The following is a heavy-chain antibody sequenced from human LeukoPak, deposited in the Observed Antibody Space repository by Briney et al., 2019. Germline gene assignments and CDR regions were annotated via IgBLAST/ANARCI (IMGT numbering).Heavy chain of an antibody. CDR1: GHTFSELP. J-gene: IGHJ4*02. D-gene: IGHD2-21*02. V-gene: IGHV1-24*01. Sequence: ASVKVSCKVSGHTFSELPMYWVRQAPGKGLEWMGGFDPENDERLYAHQFRGRLTMTEDSSTDTAYMELSGLRSEDTAVYYCATEVTSSVPDYWGQGTLVTVSS. CDR3: ATEVTSSVPDY. CDR2: FDPENDER.